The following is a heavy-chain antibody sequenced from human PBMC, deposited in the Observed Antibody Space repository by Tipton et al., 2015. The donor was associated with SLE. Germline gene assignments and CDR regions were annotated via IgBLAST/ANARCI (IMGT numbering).Heavy chain of an antibody. CDR2: ISAHNGNT. CDR3: ARAGDFWSGYYY. J-gene: IGHJ4*02. CDR1: GYTFSSFG. V-gene: IGHV1-18*01. Sequence: QLVQSGAEVKKPGASVKVSCKASGYTFSSFGISWVRQAPGQGLEWMGWISAHNGNTNYAQRLQGRVTMSTDTSTSTAYMELRSLRSEDTAVYYCARAGDFWSGYYYWGQGTLVTVSS. D-gene: IGHD3-3*01.